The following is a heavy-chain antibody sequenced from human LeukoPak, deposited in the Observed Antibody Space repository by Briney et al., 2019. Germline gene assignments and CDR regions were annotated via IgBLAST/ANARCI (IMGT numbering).Heavy chain of an antibody. Sequence: PGGSLRLSCEGSGFTFSSYWMNWVRQAPGKGLEWVANIKQDGSEKYYVDSVKGRFTISRDNAKNSLYLQMNSLRDDDTAMYYCARSSIAALDYWGQGTLVTVSS. J-gene: IGHJ4*02. V-gene: IGHV3-7*01. D-gene: IGHD6-6*01. CDR1: GFTFSSYW. CDR3: ARSSIAALDY. CDR2: IKQDGSEK.